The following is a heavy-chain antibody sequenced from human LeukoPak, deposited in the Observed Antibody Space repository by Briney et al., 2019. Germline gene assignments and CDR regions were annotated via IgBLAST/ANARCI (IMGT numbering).Heavy chain of an antibody. Sequence: GGSLRLSCAASGFTFSSYAMSWVRQAPGKGLEWVSAISGSGGSTYYADSVKGRFTISRDNAKNSLYLQMNSLRAEDTAVYYCARDWGGVRGVTVSDFWGQGTLVTVSS. CDR1: GFTFSSYA. V-gene: IGHV3-23*01. CDR2: ISGSGGST. CDR3: ARDWGGVRGVTVSDF. D-gene: IGHD3-10*01. J-gene: IGHJ4*02.